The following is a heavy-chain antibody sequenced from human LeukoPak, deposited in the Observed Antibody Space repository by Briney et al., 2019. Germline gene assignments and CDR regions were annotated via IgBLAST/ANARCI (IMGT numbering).Heavy chain of an antibody. CDR2: IRYEGSNK. V-gene: IGHV3-30*02. CDR3: AKSPHYYGSGSRFDY. Sequence: PGGSLRLSCAASGFTFSSYGMHWVRQAPGRGLEWVAFIRYEGSNKYYADSVKGRFTISRDNSKNTLYLQMNSLRAEDTAVYYCAKSPHYYGSGSRFDYWGQGTLVTVSS. CDR1: GFTFSSYG. J-gene: IGHJ4*02. D-gene: IGHD3-10*01.